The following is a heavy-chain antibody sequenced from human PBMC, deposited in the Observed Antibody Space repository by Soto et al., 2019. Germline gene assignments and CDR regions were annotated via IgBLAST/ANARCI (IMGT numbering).Heavy chain of an antibody. CDR1: GFTFNNYA. CDR3: GKVADSGYYTVER. J-gene: IGHJ4*02. Sequence: GGSLRLSCAASGFTFNNYAMSWVRQAPGKGLEWVSAISGSGGTTYYADSVKGRFTISRDNSKNTLYLQMNSLRVEDTAVYYCGKVADSGYYTVERWGQGTLVTGSS. V-gene: IGHV3-23*01. D-gene: IGHD3-22*01. CDR2: ISGSGGTT.